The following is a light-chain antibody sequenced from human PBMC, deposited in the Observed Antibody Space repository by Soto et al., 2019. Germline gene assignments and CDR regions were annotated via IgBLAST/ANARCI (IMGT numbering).Light chain of an antibody. CDR3: SSYTSSRTVV. CDR1: SSDVGGYNY. Sequence: QSALTQPASVSGSPGQSITISCTGTSSDVGGYNYVSWYQQHPGKVPKLMIYEVSNRPSGVSNRFSGSKSGNTASLTISGLQAEDEAAYYCSSYTSSRTVVFGGGTKVTVL. CDR2: EVS. V-gene: IGLV2-14*01. J-gene: IGLJ2*01.